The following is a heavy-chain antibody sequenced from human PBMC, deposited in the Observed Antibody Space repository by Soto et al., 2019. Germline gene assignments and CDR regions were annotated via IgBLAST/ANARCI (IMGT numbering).Heavy chain of an antibody. CDR1: GFAFSTYA. D-gene: IGHD3-22*01. CDR2: ISGDGVSA. Sequence: GGSLRLSCAASGFAFSTYAMTWVRQAPGEGLEWVSSISGDGVSADYADSVKGRFTISRDNSKNTLYLQMNSLRVEDTAVYYCAKTYSGYYFDYWGQGTLVTVSS. J-gene: IGHJ4*02. CDR3: AKTYSGYYFDY. V-gene: IGHV3-23*01.